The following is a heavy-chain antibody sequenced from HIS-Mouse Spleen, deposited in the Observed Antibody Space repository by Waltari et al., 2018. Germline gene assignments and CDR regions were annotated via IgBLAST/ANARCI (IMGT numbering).Heavy chain of an antibody. CDR3: ARASLGSRDY. V-gene: IGHV3-21*01. CDR1: GFTFSSYS. J-gene: IGHJ4*02. CDR2: ISSSSSYI. Sequence: EVQLVESGGGLVKPGGSLRLSCAASGFTFSSYSMNWVRQAPGKGLEWVSSISSSSSYISYADSVKGRFTISRDNAKNSLYLQMNSLRAEDTAVYYCARASLGSRDYWGQGTLVTVSS. D-gene: IGHD1-26*01.